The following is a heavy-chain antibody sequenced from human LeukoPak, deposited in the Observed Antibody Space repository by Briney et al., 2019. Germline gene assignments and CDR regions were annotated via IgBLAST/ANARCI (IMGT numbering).Heavy chain of an antibody. CDR2: IWSDGSKE. J-gene: IGHJ4*02. Sequence: PGGSLRLSCAASGFTFSIYGMHWVRQAPGKGLEWVAGIWSDGSKEYYADSVKGRFTISRDNSKNTLFLQMSSLRAEDTAVYYCAREGGSGYAGDYWGQGTLVTVSS. D-gene: IGHD5-12*01. CDR3: AREGGSGYAGDY. CDR1: GFTFSIYG. V-gene: IGHV3-33*01.